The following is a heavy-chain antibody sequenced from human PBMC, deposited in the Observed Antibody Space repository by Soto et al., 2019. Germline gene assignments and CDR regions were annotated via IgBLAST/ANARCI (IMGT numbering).Heavy chain of an antibody. CDR1: GFTFSSYA. D-gene: IGHD6-19*01. CDR3: AKAGSGWSRDYFDY. CDR2: ISGSGGST. V-gene: IGHV3-23*01. J-gene: IGHJ4*02. Sequence: GGSLRLSXAASGFTFSSYAMSWVRQAPGKGLEWVSAISGSGGSTYYADSVKGRFTISRDNSKNTLYLQMNSLRAEDTAVHYCAKAGSGWSRDYFDYWGQGTLVTVSS.